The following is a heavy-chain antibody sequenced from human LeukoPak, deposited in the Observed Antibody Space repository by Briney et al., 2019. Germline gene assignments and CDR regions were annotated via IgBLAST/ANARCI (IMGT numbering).Heavy chain of an antibody. V-gene: IGHV3-66*01. CDR1: GFTVSSNN. CDR3: ATTPIYDILTSD. D-gene: IGHD3-9*01. Sequence: PGGSLRLSCAASGFTVSSNNMSWVRQAPGKGLEWVSVIYSGGSTYYADSVKGRFTISRDNSKNTLYLQMNSLRAEDTAVYYCATTPIYDILTSDWGQGTLVTVSS. J-gene: IGHJ4*02. CDR2: IYSGGST.